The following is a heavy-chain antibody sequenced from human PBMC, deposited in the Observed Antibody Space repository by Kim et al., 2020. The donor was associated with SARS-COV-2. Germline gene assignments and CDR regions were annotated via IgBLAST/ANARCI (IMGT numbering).Heavy chain of an antibody. V-gene: IGHV3-43*01. D-gene: IGHD3-10*01. J-gene: IGHJ4*02. CDR3: AKDMIGGSYYGSGSYVAH. Sequence: KRRFTISRDNSKNSLYLQMNSLRTEDTALYYCAKDMIGGSYYGSGSYVAHWGQGTLVTVSS.